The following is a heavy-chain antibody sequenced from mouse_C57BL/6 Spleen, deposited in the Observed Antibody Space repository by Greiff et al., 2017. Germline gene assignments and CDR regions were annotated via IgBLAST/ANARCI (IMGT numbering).Heavy chain of an antibody. CDR2: IYPGDGDT. Sequence: QVQLKQSGPELVKPGASVKISCKASGYAFSSSWMNWVKQRPGKGLEWIGRIYPGDGDTNYNGKFKGKATLTADKSSSTAYMQLSSLTSEDSAVYFCASGHYDPWFAYWGQGTLVTVSA. V-gene: IGHV1-82*01. CDR3: ASGHYDPWFAY. CDR1: GYAFSSSW. J-gene: IGHJ3*01. D-gene: IGHD2-4*01.